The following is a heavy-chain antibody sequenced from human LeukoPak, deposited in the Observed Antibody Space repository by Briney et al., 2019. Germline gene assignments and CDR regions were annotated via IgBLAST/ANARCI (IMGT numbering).Heavy chain of an antibody. CDR2: ISSSSSYI. CDR1: GFTFSSYS. V-gene: IGHV3-21*01. Sequence: PGGSLRLSCAASGFTFSSYSMNWVRQAPGKGLEWVSSISSSSSYIYYADSVKGRITISRDNAKNSLYLQMNSLRAEDTAVYYCARDSPVAAAGTWFDPWGQGTLVTVSS. CDR3: ARDSPVAAAGTWFDP. J-gene: IGHJ5*02. D-gene: IGHD6-13*01.